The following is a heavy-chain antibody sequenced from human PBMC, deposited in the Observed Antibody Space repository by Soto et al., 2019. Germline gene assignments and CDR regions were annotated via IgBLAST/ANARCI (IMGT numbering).Heavy chain of an antibody. J-gene: IGHJ4*02. CDR1: GFSLSTSGVG. Sequence: QITLKESGPTLVKPTQTLTLTCTFSGFSLSTSGVGVGWIRQPPGKALEWLALMFWDDDKRYSPSLKSRLTITQATSKNQGVLTMTNMDPVATATYYCAHRGIAARHFDSWGQGTLVTVSS. CDR2: MFWDDDK. D-gene: IGHD6-13*01. V-gene: IGHV2-5*02. CDR3: AHRGIAARHFDS.